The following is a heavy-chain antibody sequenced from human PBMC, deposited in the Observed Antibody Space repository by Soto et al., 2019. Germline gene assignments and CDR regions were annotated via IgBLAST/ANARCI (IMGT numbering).Heavy chain of an antibody. J-gene: IGHJ6*02. CDR1: GGTISRYY. CDR2: MYNTGST. D-gene: IGHD2-21*02. CDR3: ARDLWGYCGTDCYPLDV. Sequence: QVQLQESGTGQVKPSETLSLTCTVSGGTISRYYWSWIRQPQGKGLEWIGYMYNTGSTVYNPSFKSRVTISVDTSKNQFSLKLNSVTAADTAVYYCARDLWGYCGTDCYPLDVWGQGTTVTVSS. V-gene: IGHV4-59*01.